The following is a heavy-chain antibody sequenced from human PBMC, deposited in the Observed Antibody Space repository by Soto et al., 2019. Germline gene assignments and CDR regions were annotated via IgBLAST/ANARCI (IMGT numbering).Heavy chain of an antibody. Sequence: GASVKVSCKASGYTFTGYYMHWVRQAPGQGLEWMGWINPNSGGTNYAQKFQGRVTMTRDTSISTAYMELSRLRSDDTAVYYCARDGSSSSSGPLHYYYYYYGMDVWGQGTTVTVSS. J-gene: IGHJ6*02. CDR3: ARDGSSSSSGPLHYYYYYYGMDV. CDR1: GYTFTGYY. D-gene: IGHD6-6*01. CDR2: INPNSGGT. V-gene: IGHV1-2*02.